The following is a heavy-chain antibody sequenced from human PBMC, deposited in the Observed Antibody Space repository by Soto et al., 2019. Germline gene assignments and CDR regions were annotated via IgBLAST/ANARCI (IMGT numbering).Heavy chain of an antibody. V-gene: IGHV3-33*01. J-gene: IGHJ5*02. CDR1: GFTFSSYA. D-gene: IGHD2-15*01. CDR2: IWPDGNDK. CDR3: ARERVTVVVNNWFDP. Sequence: QVQLVESGGGVVQPGRSLRLSCAASGFTFSSYAMHWVRQAPGKGLKWVAVIWPDGNDKYYADSVKGRFTMSRDNSKNTLYRQLTSLRVEDTAVYFCARERVTVVVNNWFDPWGQGTLVTVSS.